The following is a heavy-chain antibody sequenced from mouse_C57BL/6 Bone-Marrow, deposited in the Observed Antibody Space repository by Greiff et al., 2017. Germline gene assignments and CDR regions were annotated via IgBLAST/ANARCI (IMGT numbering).Heavy chain of an antibody. D-gene: IGHD2-12*01. CDR3: APYRRDAMDY. V-gene: IGHV1-26*01. CDR1: GYTFTDYY. J-gene: IGHJ4*01. Sequence: VQLQQSGPELVKPGASVKISCKASGYTFTDYYMNWVKQSHGKSLEWIGDINPNNGGTSYNQKFKGKATLTVAKSSSTAYMELRSLTSYDSAVYYCAPYRRDAMDYWGQGTSVTVSS. CDR2: INPNNGGT.